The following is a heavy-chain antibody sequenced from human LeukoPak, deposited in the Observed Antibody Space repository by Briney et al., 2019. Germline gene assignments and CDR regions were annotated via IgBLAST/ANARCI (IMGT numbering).Heavy chain of an antibody. CDR2: IRYDGSNK. V-gene: IGHV3-30*02. J-gene: IGHJ4*02. CDR1: GFTFSSYG. CDR3: AKEEDGWYVGGFDY. Sequence: GGSLRLSCAASGFTFSSYGMHWVRQAPGKGLEWVAFIRYDGSNKYYADSAKGRFTISRDNSKNTLYLQMNSLRAEDTAVYYCAKEEDGWYVGGFDYWGQGTLVTVSS. D-gene: IGHD6-19*01.